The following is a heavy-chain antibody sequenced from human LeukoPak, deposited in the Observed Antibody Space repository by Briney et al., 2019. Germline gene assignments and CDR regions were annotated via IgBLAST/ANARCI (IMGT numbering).Heavy chain of an antibody. D-gene: IGHD2-8*01. CDR2: ISAYSGNT. V-gene: IGHV1-18*01. CDR3: ARFGCTNGVCYKGLFDY. CDR1: GYTFTSYG. J-gene: IGHJ4*02. Sequence: ASVKVSCKASGYTFTSYGISWVRQAPGQGLEWMGWISAYSGNTNYAQKLQGRVTMTTDTSTSTAYMELRSLRSDDTAVYYCARFGCTNGVCYKGLFDYWGQGTLVTVSS.